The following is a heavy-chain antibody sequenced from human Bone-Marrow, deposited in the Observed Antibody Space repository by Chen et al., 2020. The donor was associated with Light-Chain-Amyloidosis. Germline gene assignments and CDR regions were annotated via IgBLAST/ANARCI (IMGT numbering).Heavy chain of an antibody. Sequence: EVKGEESGPEVKKPGESLKISCKGSGYTFPNYWIGWVRQMPGKGLEWMGVIYPDDSDARYSPSFEGQVTISADKSITTAYLQWRSLKASDTAMYYCARRRDGYNFDYWGQGTLVTVSS. D-gene: IGHD5-12*01. V-gene: IGHV5-51*01. CDR2: IYPDDSDA. CDR1: GYTFPNYW. J-gene: IGHJ4*02. CDR3: ARRRDGYNFDY.